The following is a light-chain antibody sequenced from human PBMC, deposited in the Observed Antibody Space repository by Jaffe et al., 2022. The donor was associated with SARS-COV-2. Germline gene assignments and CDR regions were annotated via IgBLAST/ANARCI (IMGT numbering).Light chain of an antibody. CDR1: SSDVGYYNY. V-gene: IGLV2-8*01. CDR3: TSYAGSNNWV. CDR2: EVT. Sequence: QSALTQPPSASGSPGQSVTISCTGTSSDVGYYNYVSWYQQSSGKAPKLMIYEVTKRPSGVPDRFSGSKSGNTASLTVSGLQAEDDADYYCTSYAGSNNWVFGGGTKLTVL. J-gene: IGLJ3*02.